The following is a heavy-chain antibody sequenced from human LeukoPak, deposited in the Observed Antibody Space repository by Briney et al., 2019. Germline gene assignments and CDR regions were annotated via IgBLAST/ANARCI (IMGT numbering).Heavy chain of an antibody. V-gene: IGHV4-4*09. D-gene: IGHD3-22*01. CDR3: ARHAPWTASSGYYYVIYAFDI. CDR2: IYTSGST. CDR1: GGSISSYY. Sequence: SETLSLTCTVSGGSISSYYWSWIRQPPGKGLEWIGYIYTSGSTNYNPSLKSRVTISVDTSKNQFSLKLSSVTAADTAVYYCARHAPWTASSGYYYVIYAFDIWGQGTMVTVSS. J-gene: IGHJ3*02.